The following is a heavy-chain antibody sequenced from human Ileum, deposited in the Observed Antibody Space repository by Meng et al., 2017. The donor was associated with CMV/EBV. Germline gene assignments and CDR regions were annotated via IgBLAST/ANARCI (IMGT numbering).Heavy chain of an antibody. J-gene: IGHJ4*02. Sequence: GGSLRLSCAVSGFTFNGYSMNWVRQAPGRGLEWVSSINGGGGYIFHADSVKGRFTISRDNAKNSLYLQLRALRAEDTAVYYCAKDRDGGYTFGNGYFDYWGQGVLVTVSS. CDR3: AKDRDGGYTFGNGYFDY. V-gene: IGHV3-21*04. CDR1: GFTFNGYS. D-gene: IGHD5-18*01. CDR2: INGGGGYI.